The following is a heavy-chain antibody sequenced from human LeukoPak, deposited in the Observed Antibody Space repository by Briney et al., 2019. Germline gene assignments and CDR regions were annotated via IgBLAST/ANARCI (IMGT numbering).Heavy chain of an antibody. CDR3: ARGHTAVTRHFDF. CDR1: GFTFTTYS. CDR2: ISSGSSAI. D-gene: IGHD4-17*01. Sequence: KSGGSLRLSCEASGFTFTTYSMTWVRQAPGKGLEWVSFISSGSSAIFSADALKGRFTISRDDAKNLLYLDMNSLRAEDTAVYYCARGHTAVTRHFDFWGQGTLVTVSS. V-gene: IGHV3-21*01. J-gene: IGHJ4*02.